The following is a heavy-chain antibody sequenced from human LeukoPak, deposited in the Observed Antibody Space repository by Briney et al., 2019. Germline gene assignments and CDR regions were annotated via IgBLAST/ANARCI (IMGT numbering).Heavy chain of an antibody. CDR1: GFPFSSYG. CDR3: AKDHGVTGAQDAFDI. D-gene: IGHD3-9*01. J-gene: IGHJ3*02. CDR2: ISDDGSTI. V-gene: IGHV3-30*18. Sequence: ASSLSLSCAASGFPFSSYGMHWVRQAPGKGLEWVTVISDDGSTIYYADSVKGRFTISRDNSKNTLFLQMNSLLPEDTAVYYCAKDHGVTGAQDAFDIWGQRPIVTVSP.